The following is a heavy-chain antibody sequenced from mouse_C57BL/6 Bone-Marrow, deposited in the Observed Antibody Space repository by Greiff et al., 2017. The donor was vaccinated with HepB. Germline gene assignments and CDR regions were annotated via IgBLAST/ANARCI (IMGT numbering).Heavy chain of an antibody. J-gene: IGHJ1*03. CDR2: IYPGSGNT. Sequence: VQLKESGAELVRPGASVKLSCKASGYTFTDYYINWVKQRPGQGLEWIARIYPGSGNTYYNEKFKGKATLTAEKSSSTAYMQLSSLTSEDSAVYFCARSRYGYDGVYWYFDVWGTGTTVTVSS. CDR1: GYTFTDYY. V-gene: IGHV1-76*01. CDR3: ARSRYGYDGVYWYFDV. D-gene: IGHD2-2*01.